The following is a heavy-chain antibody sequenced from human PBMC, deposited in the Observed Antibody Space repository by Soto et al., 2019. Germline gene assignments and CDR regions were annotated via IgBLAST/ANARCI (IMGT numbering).Heavy chain of an antibody. D-gene: IGHD1-1*01. V-gene: IGHV3-7*01. Sequence: GGSLRLSCAASGFTFTNSWMNWVRQAPGKGLEWVANIKFDGSEIYYADSVKGRFTISRNNARNSLYLQMNSLRAEDTALYYCARDQVAATGTPAFDYWGKGTLVTVSS. CDR2: IKFDGSEI. CDR3: ARDQVAATGTPAFDY. CDR1: GFTFTNSW. J-gene: IGHJ4*02.